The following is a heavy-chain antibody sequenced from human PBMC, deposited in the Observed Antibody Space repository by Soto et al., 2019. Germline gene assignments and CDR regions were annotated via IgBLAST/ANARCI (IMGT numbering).Heavy chain of an antibody. CDR3: ARGGVGGAGGMDV. CDR2: IIPIFTQT. Sequence: QVQLVQSGAEVKKPGSSVKVSCKSSGYTFPIYTVTWVRQAPGQGLEWMGRIIPIFTQTNYAQKFQDRVTITADKSTSTVYMELSGLRYEDTAVYYCARGGVGGAGGMDVWGQGTTVTVSS. V-gene: IGHV1-69*08. J-gene: IGHJ6*02. CDR1: GYTFPIYT. D-gene: IGHD1-26*01.